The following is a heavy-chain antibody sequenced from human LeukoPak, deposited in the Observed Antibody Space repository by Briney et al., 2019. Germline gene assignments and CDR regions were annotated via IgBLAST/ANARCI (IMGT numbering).Heavy chain of an antibody. CDR3: ARLLTGDPFSPAY. Sequence: ASVKVSCKASGGTFSSYAISWVRQAPGQGLEWMGGIIPIFGTANYAQKFQGRVTITADESTSTAYMELSSLRSEDTAVYYCARLLTGDPFSPAYWGQGTLVTVSS. CDR1: GGTFSSYA. CDR2: IIPIFGTA. V-gene: IGHV1-69*13. D-gene: IGHD7-27*01. J-gene: IGHJ4*02.